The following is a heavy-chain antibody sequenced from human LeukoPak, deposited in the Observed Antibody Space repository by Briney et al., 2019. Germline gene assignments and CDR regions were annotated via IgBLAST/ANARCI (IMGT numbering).Heavy chain of an antibody. Sequence: SETLSLTCTVSGGSISSGSYYWSWIRQPAGKGRGWIGRIYTSGSTNYNPSLKSRVTMSVDTSKNQFSLKLSSVTAADTAVYYCAREQITMIVVVMNDAFDIWGQGTMVTVSS. CDR2: IYTSGST. CDR3: AREQITMIVVVMNDAFDI. D-gene: IGHD3-22*01. V-gene: IGHV4-61*02. J-gene: IGHJ3*02. CDR1: GGSISSGSYY.